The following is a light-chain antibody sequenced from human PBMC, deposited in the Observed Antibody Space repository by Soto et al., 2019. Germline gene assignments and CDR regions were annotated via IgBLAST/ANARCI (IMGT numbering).Light chain of an antibody. CDR2: AVS. CDR3: EQYGSSPRT. V-gene: IGKV3-20*01. J-gene: IGKJ1*01. Sequence: EIGLTQFPGTLSLSPGERATLSCRASQSLKTNSIAWYQQKPGQAPRLLISAVSRRATGIPDRFSGSGSGTDFTLTISRLEPEDFAVYYCEQYGSSPRTFGQGTKVDIK. CDR1: QSLKTNS.